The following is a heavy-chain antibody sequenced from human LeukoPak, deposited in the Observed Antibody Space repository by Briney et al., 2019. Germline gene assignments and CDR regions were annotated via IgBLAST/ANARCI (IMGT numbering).Heavy chain of an antibody. D-gene: IGHD2-15*01. CDR3: ASWDRRYCSGGSCYSRY. J-gene: IGHJ4*02. CDR2: IIPIFGTA. CDR1: GGTFSSYA. V-gene: IGHV1-69*05. Sequence: VASVKVSCKASGGTFSSYAISWVRQAPGQGLEWMGRIIPIFGTANYAQNFQGRVTITTDQYTGTPFMEQSSLRAEHTAVYYCASWDRRYCSGGSCYSRYWRQGTMVTVRS.